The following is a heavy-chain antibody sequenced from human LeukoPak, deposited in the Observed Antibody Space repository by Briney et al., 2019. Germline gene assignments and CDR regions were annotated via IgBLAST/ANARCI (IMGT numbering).Heavy chain of an antibody. Sequence: PGGSLRLSCAASGFTFSNAWMNWVRQAPGKGLEWVGRIKSKTDGGTTDYAAPVKGRFTISRDDSKNTLYLQMNSLKTEDTAVYYCTNGLLQAMVTPDYWGQGTLVTVSS. D-gene: IGHD5-18*01. J-gene: IGHJ4*02. CDR1: GFTFSNAW. V-gene: IGHV3-15*07. CDR2: IKSKTDGGTT. CDR3: TNGLLQAMVTPDY.